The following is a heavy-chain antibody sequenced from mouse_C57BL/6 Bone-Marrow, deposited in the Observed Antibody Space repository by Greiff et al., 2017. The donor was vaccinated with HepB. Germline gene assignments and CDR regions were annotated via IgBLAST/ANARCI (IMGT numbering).Heavy chain of an antibody. Sequence: VQLQQSGPELVKPGASVKISCKASGYTFTDYYMNWVKQSHGKSLEWIGDINPNNGGTSYNQKFKGKATLTVDKSSSTAYMELRSLTSEDSAVYYCAREGYYYGRKDYWGQGTTLTVSS. V-gene: IGHV1-26*01. CDR2: INPNNGGT. CDR1: GYTFTDYY. J-gene: IGHJ2*01. D-gene: IGHD1-1*01. CDR3: AREGYYYGRKDY.